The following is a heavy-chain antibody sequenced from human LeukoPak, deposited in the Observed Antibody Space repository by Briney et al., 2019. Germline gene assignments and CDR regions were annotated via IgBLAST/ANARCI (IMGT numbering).Heavy chain of an antibody. CDR3: AKEDCSSTSCYPLS. J-gene: IGHJ5*02. Sequence: QPGGSLRLSCAASGFTFSTYAMSWVRQAPGKGLEWVSTISAIGGSTYYADSVKGRFTISRDNSKNTLYLQMNSLRAEDTAVYYCAKEDCSSTSCYPLSWGQGTLVTVSS. V-gene: IGHV3-23*01. CDR2: ISAIGGST. CDR1: GFTFSTYA. D-gene: IGHD2-2*01.